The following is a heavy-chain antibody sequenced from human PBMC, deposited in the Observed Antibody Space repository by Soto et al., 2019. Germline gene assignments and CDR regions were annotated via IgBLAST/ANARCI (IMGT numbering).Heavy chain of an antibody. J-gene: IGHJ4*02. D-gene: IGHD3-10*01. CDR2: IYSGGSGST. CDR3: ARDGSSRPTEY. V-gene: IGHV3-66*01. Sequence: EVQLVESGGGLVQPGGSLRLSCAASGFTVSSNYMSWVRQAPGKGLEWVSVIYSGGSGSTYYADYVKGRFTISRDISKNTVYLQMNSLRADDTAVYYFARDGSSRPTEYWGQGTLVTVSS. CDR1: GFTVSSNY.